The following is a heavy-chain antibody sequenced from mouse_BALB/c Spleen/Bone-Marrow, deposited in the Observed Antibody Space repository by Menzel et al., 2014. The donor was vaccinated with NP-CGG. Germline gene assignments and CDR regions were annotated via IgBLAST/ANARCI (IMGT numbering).Heavy chain of an antibody. J-gene: IGHJ1*01. CDR2: IRNKAKGYTT. CDR3: ARDENVGIYWYFDV. CDR1: GFTFTDYY. V-gene: IGHV7-3*02. Sequence: EVKLMESGGGSVQPGGSLRLSCAPSGFTFTDYYMSWVRQPPGKALEWLGFIRNKAKGYTTDYSASVKGRFTISRDNSQRILYLQMNTLRAEDSATYYCARDENVGIYWYFDVWGAGTTVIVSS.